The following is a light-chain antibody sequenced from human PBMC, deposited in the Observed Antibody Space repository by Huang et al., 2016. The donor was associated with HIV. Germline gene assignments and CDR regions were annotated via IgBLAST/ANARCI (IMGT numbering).Light chain of an antibody. CDR3: QQYYSTLT. Sequence: DIVMTQSPDSLAVFLGERATINCKSSQSVLYSSNNKNYLAWYQQKPGQPPKLLIYWASTRESGVPDRFSGSGSGTDFTLTISRLQAEDVAVYYCQQYYSTLTFGGGTKVEIK. V-gene: IGKV4-1*01. J-gene: IGKJ4*01. CDR2: WAS. CDR1: QSVLYSSNNKNY.